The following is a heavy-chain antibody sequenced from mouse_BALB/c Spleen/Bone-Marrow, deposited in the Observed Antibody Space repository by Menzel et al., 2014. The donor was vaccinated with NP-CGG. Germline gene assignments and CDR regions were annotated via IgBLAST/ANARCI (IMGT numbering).Heavy chain of an antibody. D-gene: IGHD1-1*01. CDR1: GFTFSDFY. CDR3: ARGYYGSSYWYFDV. J-gene: IGHJ1*01. CDR2: SRNKANDYTT. V-gene: IGHV7-1*02. Sequence: EVQRVESGGGLVQPGGSLRLSCATSGFTFSDFYMEWVRLPPGKRLEWIAASRNKANDYTTEYSASVKGRVIVSRDTAQSILYLQMNALRAEDAAIYYCARGYYGSSYWYFDVWGAGTTVTVSS.